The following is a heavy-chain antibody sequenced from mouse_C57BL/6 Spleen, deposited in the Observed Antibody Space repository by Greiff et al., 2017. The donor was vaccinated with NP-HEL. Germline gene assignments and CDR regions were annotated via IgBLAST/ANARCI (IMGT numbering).Heavy chain of an antibody. Sequence: VQLQESGAELVRPGTSVKMSCKASGYSFTNYWMGWVKQRPGQGLEWIGDIYPGGGYTNYNEKFKGKATLTADKSSSAAYMQISSLTSEDSPIYYGAGSYYYASSPRYFDVWGTGTTVTVAS. V-gene: IGHV1-63*01. CDR2: IYPGGGYT. CDR1: GYSFTNYW. D-gene: IGHD1-1*01. CDR3: AGSYYYASSPRYFDV. J-gene: IGHJ1*03.